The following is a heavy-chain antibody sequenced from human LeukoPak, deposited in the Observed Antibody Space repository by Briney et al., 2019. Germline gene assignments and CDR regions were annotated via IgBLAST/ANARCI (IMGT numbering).Heavy chain of an antibody. CDR3: ARQLRYCTNGVCYRAWFDP. Sequence: PSETLSLTCTVSGGSISSSTYYWGWIRQPPGKGLEWTGSIYYSGSAYYSPSLKSRVTISVDTSKNQFSLKLSSVTAADTAVYYCARQLRYCTNGVCYRAWFDPWGQGTLVTVSS. J-gene: IGHJ5*02. CDR2: IYYSGSA. CDR1: GGSISSSTYY. V-gene: IGHV4-39*01. D-gene: IGHD2-8*01.